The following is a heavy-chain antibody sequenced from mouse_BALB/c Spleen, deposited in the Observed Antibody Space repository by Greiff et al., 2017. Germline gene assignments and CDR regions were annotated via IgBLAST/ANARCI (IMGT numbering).Heavy chain of an antibody. CDR3: ARERGGNYLYYFDY. CDR2: IRNKANGYTT. CDR1: GFTFTDYY. D-gene: IGHD2-1*01. J-gene: IGHJ2*01. Sequence: EVKLMESGGGLVQPGGSLRLSCATSGFTFTDYYMSWVRQPPGKALEWLGFIRNKANGYTTEYSASVKGRFTISRDNSQSILYLQMNTLRAEDRATYYCARERGGNYLYYFDYWGQGTTLTVSA. V-gene: IGHV7-3*02.